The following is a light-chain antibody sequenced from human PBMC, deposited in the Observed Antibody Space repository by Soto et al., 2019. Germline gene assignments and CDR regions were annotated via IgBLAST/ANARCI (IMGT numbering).Light chain of an antibody. CDR2: AAS. CDR3: QQIYSTPYT. J-gene: IGKJ2*01. CDR1: QSISSY. Sequence: DIPMTQSPSSLSASVGDRVTITCRASQSISSYLNWYQQKPGKAPKHLIYAASSLQSGVPSRFSGSGSGTNFTLAISSLQPEDFATYYCQQIYSTPYTFGQGTKLEIK. V-gene: IGKV1-39*01.